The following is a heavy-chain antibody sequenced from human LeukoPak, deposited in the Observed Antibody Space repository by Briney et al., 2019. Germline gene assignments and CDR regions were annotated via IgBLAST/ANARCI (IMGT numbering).Heavy chain of an antibody. CDR3: ARVDEQQAEGGYFDY. CDR1: GFTFSSYA. J-gene: IGHJ4*02. D-gene: IGHD6-13*01. V-gene: IGHV3-23*01. Sequence: PGGSLRLSCAASGFTFSSYAMSWVRQAPGKGLEWVSAISGSGGSTYYADSVKGRFTISRDNAKNSLYLQMNSLRAEDTAVYYCARVDEQQAEGGYFDYWGQGTLVTVSS. CDR2: ISGSGGST.